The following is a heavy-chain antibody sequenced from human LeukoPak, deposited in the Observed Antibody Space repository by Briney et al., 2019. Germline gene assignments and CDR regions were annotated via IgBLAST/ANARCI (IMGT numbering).Heavy chain of an antibody. Sequence: PGGSLRLSCAASGFTFSSYAMHWVRQAPGKGLEWVAVISYDGSNKYYADSVKGRFTISRDNSKNTLYLQMNSLRAEDTAVYYCARGPTVTTFDYWGQGTLVTVSS. V-gene: IGHV3-30*04. D-gene: IGHD4-17*01. CDR1: GFTFSSYA. CDR2: ISYDGSNK. CDR3: ARGPTVTTFDY. J-gene: IGHJ4*02.